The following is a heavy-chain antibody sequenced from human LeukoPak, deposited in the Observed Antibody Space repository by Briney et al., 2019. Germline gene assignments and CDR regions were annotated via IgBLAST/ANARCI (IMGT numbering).Heavy chain of an antibody. CDR1: GGSISSSSYY. CDR3: ARGITMIVVDDY. Sequence: PSETLSLTCTVSGGSISSSSYYWGWIRQPPGKGLEWIGSIYYSGSTYYNPFLKSRVTISVDTSKNQFSLKLSSVTAADTAVYYCARGITMIVVDDYWGQGTLVTVSS. J-gene: IGHJ4*02. CDR2: IYYSGST. V-gene: IGHV4-39*07. D-gene: IGHD3-22*01.